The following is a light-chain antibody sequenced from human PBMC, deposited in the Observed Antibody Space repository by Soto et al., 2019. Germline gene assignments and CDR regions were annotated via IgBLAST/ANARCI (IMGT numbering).Light chain of an antibody. CDR1: NRDIGYYDH. V-gene: IGLV2-14*01. J-gene: IGLJ2*01. CDR2: DVN. Sequence: QSALAQPASVSGSPGQSITVSCTGTNRDIGYYDHVSWFQQHPGKVPKLLIYDVNNRPSGVSNRFSGSKSGNTASLTISGLQAEDEAEYFCSSYTSFTTVVFGGGTKLTVL. CDR3: SSYTSFTTVV.